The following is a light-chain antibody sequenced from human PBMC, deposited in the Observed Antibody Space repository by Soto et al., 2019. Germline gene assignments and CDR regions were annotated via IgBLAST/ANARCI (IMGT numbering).Light chain of an antibody. V-gene: IGKV1-39*01. CDR2: ASS. CDR1: QTISNT. CDR3: QQTYSTPIT. J-gene: IGKJ5*01. Sequence: DLQMTQSPSSLSASVGDRVTITCRASQTISNTLNWYQQRPGKAPNLLIYASSTLQSGVPPRFSGGGSGTEFTLTISSLQPEDFATYYCQQTYSTPITFGQGTRLEMK.